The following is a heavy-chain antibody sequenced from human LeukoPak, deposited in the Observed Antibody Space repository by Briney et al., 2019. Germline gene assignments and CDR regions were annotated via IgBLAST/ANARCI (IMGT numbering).Heavy chain of an antibody. J-gene: IGHJ3*02. CDR1: GFTFSNYS. Sequence: PGGSLRLACAASGFTFSNYSMNWVRQAPGEGLEWVSVLHSGGSTYYADSVKGRFTISRDNSKNTLYLQMNSLRAEDTGVYYCARAPSERADNALDIWGQGTKVAVSS. V-gene: IGHV3-66*01. D-gene: IGHD1-14*01. CDR3: ARAPSERADNALDI. CDR2: LHSGGST.